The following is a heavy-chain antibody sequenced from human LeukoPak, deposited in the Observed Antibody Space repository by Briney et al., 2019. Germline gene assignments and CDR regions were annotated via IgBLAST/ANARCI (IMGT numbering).Heavy chain of an antibody. CDR3: ARDGRGWDYYYDSSGYYDNWFDP. D-gene: IGHD3-22*01. J-gene: IGHJ5*02. CDR2: MNPNSGNT. Sequence: ASVKVSCKASGYTIPSYDINWVRQATGQGLEWMGWMNPNSGNTGYAQKIQRRVTMTRNTSISTAYMELSSLRSEDTAVYYCARDGRGWDYYYDSSGYYDNWFDPWGQGTLVTVSS. CDR1: GYTIPSYD. V-gene: IGHV1-8*01.